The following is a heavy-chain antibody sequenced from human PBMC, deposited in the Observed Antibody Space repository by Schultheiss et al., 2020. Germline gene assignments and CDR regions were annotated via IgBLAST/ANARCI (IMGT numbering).Heavy chain of an antibody. D-gene: IGHD2-15*01. CDR2: ISAYNGNT. CDR3: ARDRCSGGSCYSDWYFDL. V-gene: IGHV1-18*01. CDR1: GYTFTSYG. J-gene: IGHJ2*01. Sequence: ASVKVSCKASGYTFTSYGISWVRQAPGQGLEWMGWISAYNGNTNYAQKLQGRVTMTRDTSISTAYMELSRLRSDDTAVYYCARDRCSGGSCYSDWYFDLWGRGTLVTVSS.